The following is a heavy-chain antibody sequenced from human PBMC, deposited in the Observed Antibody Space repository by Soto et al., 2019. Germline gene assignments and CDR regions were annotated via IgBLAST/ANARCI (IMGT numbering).Heavy chain of an antibody. V-gene: IGHV3-53*01. Sequence: PGGSLRLSCAASGFIVSRNYMSWVRQAPGKGLEWVSVIYSGGSTYYADSVKGRFTISRDNSKNTLYLQMNSLRAEDTAVYYCARDRTRSWAAFDIWGQGTMVTVS. J-gene: IGHJ3*02. D-gene: IGHD7-27*01. CDR1: GFIVSRNY. CDR2: IYSGGST. CDR3: ARDRTRSWAAFDI.